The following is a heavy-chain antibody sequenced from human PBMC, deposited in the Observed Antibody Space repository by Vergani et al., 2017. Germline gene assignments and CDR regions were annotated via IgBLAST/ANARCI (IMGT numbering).Heavy chain of an antibody. CDR1: GFTFSSYE. J-gene: IGHJ6*03. CDR2: ISSSGGAI. V-gene: IGHV3-48*03. CDR3: ARDLPYMDV. Sequence: EVQLVESGGGLVQPGGSLRLSCAASGFTFSSYEMDWVRQAPGKGLEWVSYISSSGGAIDYADSVKGRFTISRDNAKNSLHLQMNSLRAEDTAVYYCARDLPYMDVWGKGTTVTVSS.